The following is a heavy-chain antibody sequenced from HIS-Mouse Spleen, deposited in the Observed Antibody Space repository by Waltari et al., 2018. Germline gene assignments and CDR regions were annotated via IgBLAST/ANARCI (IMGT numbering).Heavy chain of an antibody. J-gene: IGHJ1*01. CDR1: GFSLSTSGVG. CDR3: AHREFQQLGRYFQH. Sequence: QITLKESGPTLVKPTQTLTLTCPFSGFSLSTSGVGVGWIRQPPGKALEWLPHIYWDDNKRYTPSLKSRLTITKDTSKNQVVLTMTNMDPVDTATYYCAHREFQQLGRYFQHWGQGTLVTVSS. CDR2: IYWDDNK. D-gene: IGHD6-13*01. V-gene: IGHV2-5*02.